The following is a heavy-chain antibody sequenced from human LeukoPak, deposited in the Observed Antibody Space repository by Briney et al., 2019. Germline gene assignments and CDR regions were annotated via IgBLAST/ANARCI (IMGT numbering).Heavy chain of an antibody. J-gene: IGHJ6*03. D-gene: IGHD3-3*01. Sequence: GGSLRLSCAASGFTFSSYAMSWVRQAPGKRLECVSAISGSGGSTYYADSVKGRFTISRDNSKNTLYLQMNSLRAEDTAVYYCAKERKYYDFWSGYPLGYYMDVWGKGTTVTVSS. CDR3: AKERKYYDFWSGYPLGYYMDV. CDR2: ISGSGGST. V-gene: IGHV3-23*01. CDR1: GFTFSSYA.